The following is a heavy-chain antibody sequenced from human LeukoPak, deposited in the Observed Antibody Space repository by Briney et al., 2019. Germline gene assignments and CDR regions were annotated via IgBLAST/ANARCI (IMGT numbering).Heavy chain of an antibody. CDR1: GFTVNSNY. J-gene: IGHJ4*02. D-gene: IGHD2-8*02. CDR2: VYSGGST. Sequence: GGSLRLSCGASGFTVNSNYMIWVRQAPGKGLEWVSVVYSGGSTYYADSVKGRFTISRDNSKNTLYFQMNSLRAEDTAVYYYGAREYYHRNSGVCNRYFFDYWGQGTLVTVSS. CDR3: GAREYYHRNSGVCNRYFFDY. V-gene: IGHV3-53*01.